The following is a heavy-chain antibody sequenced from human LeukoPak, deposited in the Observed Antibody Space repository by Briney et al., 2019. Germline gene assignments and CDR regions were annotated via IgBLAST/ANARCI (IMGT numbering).Heavy chain of an antibody. J-gene: IGHJ3*02. D-gene: IGHD5/OR15-5a*01. Sequence: PGESLRLSCAASGFTFSSYGMHWVRQAPGKGLEWVAFIRYDGSNKYYADSVKGRFTISRDNSKNTLYLQMNSLRAEDTAVYYCAKDLPSSGAFDIWGQGTMVTVSS. CDR2: IRYDGSNK. CDR3: AKDLPSSGAFDI. CDR1: GFTFSSYG. V-gene: IGHV3-30*02.